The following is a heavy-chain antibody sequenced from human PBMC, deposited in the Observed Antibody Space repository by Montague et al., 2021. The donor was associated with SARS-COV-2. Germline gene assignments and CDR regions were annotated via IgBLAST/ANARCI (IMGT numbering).Heavy chain of an antibody. CDR3: ARSMIRGGLNWFDP. D-gene: IGHD3-10*01. CDR1: GASISNGGYT. Sequence: TRSLTCAVSGASISNGGYTWSWIRRPPGKGLEWIGYIYQSGTTRYNPSLKSRVTMSMDKSKNQFSLQLTSVIAADTAIYFCARSMIRGGLNWFDPWGQGTLVTVSS. V-gene: IGHV4-30-2*01. CDR2: IYQSGTT. J-gene: IGHJ5*02.